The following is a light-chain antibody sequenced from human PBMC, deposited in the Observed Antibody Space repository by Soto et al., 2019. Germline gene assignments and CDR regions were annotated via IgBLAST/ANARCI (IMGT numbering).Light chain of an antibody. Sequence: EILLAQSPGIVSLSPGERATLSCRASQTISGTSLAWYQHKPGQAPRLLIYGASSRATGIPDRFTGSGSATDFTLTISRLEPEDFGIYYCHQYGTSPLTFGGGTKVEIK. V-gene: IGKV3-20*01. CDR3: HQYGTSPLT. CDR1: QTISGTS. J-gene: IGKJ4*01. CDR2: GAS.